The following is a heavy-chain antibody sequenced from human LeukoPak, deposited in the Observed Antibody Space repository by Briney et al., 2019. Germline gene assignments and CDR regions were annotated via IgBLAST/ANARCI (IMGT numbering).Heavy chain of an antibody. CDR3: ARDSGNYLDAFDI. D-gene: IGHD1-7*01. CDR1: GFTFSNYW. J-gene: IGHJ3*02. Sequence: PGGSLRLSCAASGFTFSNYWMHWVRQAPGKGLVWVSRINSDGSRISYADSVKGRFTISRDNAKNTLYLQMNSLRAEDTAVYYCARDSGNYLDAFDIWGQGTMVTVSS. CDR2: INSDGSRI. V-gene: IGHV3-74*01.